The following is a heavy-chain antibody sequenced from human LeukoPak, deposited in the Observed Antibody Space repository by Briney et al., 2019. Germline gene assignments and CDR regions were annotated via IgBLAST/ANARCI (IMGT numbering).Heavy chain of an antibody. Sequence: ASVKVSCKASGYNFIDYYIHWVRQAPGQGLQWLGWINPNSGGTNYAQKFQGRVTMTRDTSISTVYMELSRLRSDDTAVYYCARVERTIFGVIIGLDYWGQGTLVTVSS. J-gene: IGHJ4*02. CDR1: GYNFIDYY. CDR3: ARVERTIFGVIIGLDY. V-gene: IGHV1-2*02. D-gene: IGHD3-3*01. CDR2: INPNSGGT.